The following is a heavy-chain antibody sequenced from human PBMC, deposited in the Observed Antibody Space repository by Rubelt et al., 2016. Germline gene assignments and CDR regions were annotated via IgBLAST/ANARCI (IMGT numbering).Heavy chain of an antibody. V-gene: IGHV1-3*01. CDR2: INAGNGNT. J-gene: IGHJ6*02. CDR3: AWQGVDESGWLPNFYYYYGMDV. Sequence: QVQLVQSGAEVKKPGASVKVSCKASGYTFTSYALHWVRQAPGQRLEWMGWINAGNGNTKYSQQFQGRGAITRDACASTAYMELGSLRSEETAVYYCAWQGVDESGWLPNFYYYYGMDVWGQGTTVTVSS. CDR1: GYTFTSYA. D-gene: IGHD6-19*01.